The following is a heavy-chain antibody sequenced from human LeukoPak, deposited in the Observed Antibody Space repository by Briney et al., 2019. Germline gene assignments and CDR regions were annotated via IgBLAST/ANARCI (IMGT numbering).Heavy chain of an antibody. J-gene: IGHJ4*02. V-gene: IGHV1-18*01. CDR3: ARVPPPRSFDY. Sequence: ASVKVSFKASGYTFTIYGISWVRQAPGQGLEWMGWISAYNGNTNYAQKLQGRVTITTDTSTSTAYMELRSLRSDDTAVYYCARVPPPRSFDYWGQGTLVTVSS. CDR1: GYTFTIYG. CDR2: ISAYNGNT.